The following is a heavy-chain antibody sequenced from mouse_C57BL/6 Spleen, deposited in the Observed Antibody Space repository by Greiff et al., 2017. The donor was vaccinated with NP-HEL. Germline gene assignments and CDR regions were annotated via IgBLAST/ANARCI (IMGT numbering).Heavy chain of an antibody. CDR1: GYAFTNYL. J-gene: IGHJ4*01. CDR3: ARGYYGSRSYAMDY. D-gene: IGHD1-1*01. CDR2: INPGSGGT. V-gene: IGHV1-54*01. Sequence: QVQLQQSGAELVRPGTSVKVSCKASGYAFTNYLIEWVKQRPGQGLEWIGVINPGSGGTNYNEKFKGKATLTADKSSSTAYMQLSSLTSEDSAVYFCARGYYGSRSYAMDYWGQGTLVTVSS.